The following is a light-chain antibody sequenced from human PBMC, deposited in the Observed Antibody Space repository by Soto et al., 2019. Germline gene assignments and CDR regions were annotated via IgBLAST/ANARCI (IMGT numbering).Light chain of an antibody. Sequence: DIQMTQSPSSLSASVGDRVTITCRASQSISSYLNWYQQKPGKAPKLLIYAASSLQSGVPSRFSGSGSGTDFILTISSLQPEDFATYYCQQSYSPWTFGQGTKVEIK. CDR1: QSISSY. V-gene: IGKV1-39*01. J-gene: IGKJ1*01. CDR3: QQSYSPWT. CDR2: AAS.